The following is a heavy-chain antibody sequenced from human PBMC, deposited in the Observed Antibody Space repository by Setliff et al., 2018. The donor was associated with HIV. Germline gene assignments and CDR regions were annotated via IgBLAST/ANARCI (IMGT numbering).Heavy chain of an antibody. Sequence: SETLSLTCTVSGGSISSRSYYWGWIRQPPGKGLEWIGSLYYSGSTYYNPSLKSRVTISVDTSKNQFSLKLSSVTAADTAVYYCARLKSGSLGGYVDYWGQGTLVTV. V-gene: IGHV4-39*07. CDR3: ARLKSGSLGGYVDY. CDR1: GGSISSRSYY. D-gene: IGHD3-16*01. J-gene: IGHJ4*02. CDR2: LYYSGST.